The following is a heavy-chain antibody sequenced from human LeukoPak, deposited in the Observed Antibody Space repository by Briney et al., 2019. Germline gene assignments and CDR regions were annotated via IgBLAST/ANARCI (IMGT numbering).Heavy chain of an antibody. Sequence: SVKVSCKASGGTFSSYTISWVRQAPGQGLEWMGRIIPILGIANYAQKFQGRDTITADKSTSTAYMELSSLRSEDTAVYYCARGGGQYCSSTSCSNWFDPWGQGTLVTVSS. CDR2: IIPILGIA. D-gene: IGHD2-2*01. CDR3: ARGGGQYCSSTSCSNWFDP. CDR1: GGTFSSYT. V-gene: IGHV1-69*02. J-gene: IGHJ5*02.